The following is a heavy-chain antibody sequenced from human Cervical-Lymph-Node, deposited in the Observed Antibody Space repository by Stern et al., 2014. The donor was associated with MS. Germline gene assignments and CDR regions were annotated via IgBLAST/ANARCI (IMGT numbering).Heavy chain of an antibody. CDR3: AREFNYDSSGYYFYY. CDR1: GGTFSTYG. J-gene: IGHJ4*02. D-gene: IGHD3-22*01. CDR2: IIPIFGTA. Sequence: QLVESGAEVKKPGSSVKASCKASGGTFSTYGISWVRQAPGQGLEWMGGIIPIFGTANYAQKFQGRVTITADESTNTAYMELSSLRSEDTAVYYCAREFNYDSSGYYFYYWGQGTLVTVSS. V-gene: IGHV1-69*01.